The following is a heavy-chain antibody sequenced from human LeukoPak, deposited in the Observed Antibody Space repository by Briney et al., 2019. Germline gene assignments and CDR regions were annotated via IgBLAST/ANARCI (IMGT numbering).Heavy chain of an antibody. CDR3: ARLITHYDAFDI. D-gene: IGHD3-16*01. CDR1: GYTFTSYG. Sequence: ASVKVSCKASGYTFTSYGMSWVRQAPGQGLEWMGWISAYNGNTNYAQKLQGRGTMTTDTSTSTAYMELRSLRSDDTAVYYCARLITHYDAFDIWGQGTMVTVSS. CDR2: ISAYNGNT. J-gene: IGHJ3*02. V-gene: IGHV1-18*01.